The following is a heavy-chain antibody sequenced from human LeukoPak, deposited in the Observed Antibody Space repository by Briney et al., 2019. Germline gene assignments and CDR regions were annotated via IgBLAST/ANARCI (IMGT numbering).Heavy chain of an antibody. CDR1: GYTFIGYY. V-gene: IGHV1-2*02. D-gene: IGHD5-12*01. CDR3: ARGGLQHGYGGYDYFDY. Sequence: GASVKVSCKTSGYTFIGYYTHWVRQAPGQGLEWMGWINPNSGGTKYAQKSQGRVTMTRDTSTSAAYMELSRLTSDDTAVYYCARGGLQHGYGGYDYFDYWGQGTLVTVSS. CDR2: INPNSGGT. J-gene: IGHJ4*02.